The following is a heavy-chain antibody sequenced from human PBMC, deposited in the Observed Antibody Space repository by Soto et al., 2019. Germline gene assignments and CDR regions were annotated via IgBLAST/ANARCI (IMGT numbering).Heavy chain of an antibody. Sequence: QVQLQESGPGLVKPSETLSLTCTVSGGSISNFYWTWIRQPPGKGLEWIGNVHYSGTTNYNPSVSSPATTSVVPAKNQPSLNPTSVTAADTSLSYCATPKDAGPHRGAMPVWGHGTTVPVSS. D-gene: IGHD2-2*01. V-gene: IGHV4-59*08. CDR3: ATPKDAGPHRGAMPV. J-gene: IGHJ6*02. CDR2: VHYSGTT. CDR1: GGSISNFY.